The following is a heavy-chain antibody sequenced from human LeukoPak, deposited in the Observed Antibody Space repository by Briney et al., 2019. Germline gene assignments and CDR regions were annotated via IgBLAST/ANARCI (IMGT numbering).Heavy chain of an antibody. CDR2: ISYDGSNK. D-gene: IGHD3-22*01. CDR3: AREKITMIVVVITTAMPPYGMDV. V-gene: IGHV3-30-3*01. CDR1: GFTFSSYA. Sequence: GGSLRLSCAASGFTFSSYAMHWVRQAPGKGLEWVAVISYDGSNKYYADSVKGRFTISRDNSKNTLYLQMNSLRAEDTAVYYCAREKITMIVVVITTAMPPYGMDVWGQGTPVTVSS. J-gene: IGHJ6*02.